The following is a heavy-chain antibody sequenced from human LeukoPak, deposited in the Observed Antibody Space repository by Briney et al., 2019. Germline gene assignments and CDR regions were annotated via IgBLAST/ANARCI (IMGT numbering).Heavy chain of an antibody. Sequence: PGGSLRLSCAASGFTFSSYWMNWVRQVPGKGLVWVSRIASDGNNRDYADSVKGRFTISRDNAKNTLYLQMNSLRGEDTAVYYCVRGDLRLPRSTPDCWGQGTLVTVSS. D-gene: IGHD5/OR15-5a*01. CDR2: IASDGNNR. CDR1: GFTFSSYW. CDR3: VRGDLRLPRSTPDC. V-gene: IGHV3-74*01. J-gene: IGHJ4*02.